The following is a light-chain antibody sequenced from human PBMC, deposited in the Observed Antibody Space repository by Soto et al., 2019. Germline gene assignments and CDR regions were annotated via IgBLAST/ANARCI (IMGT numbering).Light chain of an antibody. CDR3: QSYDSSRSVV. Sequence: QSVLTQPPSVSGAPGQRVTISCTGSSSNIGAGYDVHWYQQLPVTAPKLLIYGNSNRPSGVPDRFSGSKSGTAASLAITGLQAEDEADYYCQSYDSSRSVVFGGGTKVTVL. V-gene: IGLV1-40*01. CDR1: SSNIGAGYD. CDR2: GNS. J-gene: IGLJ3*02.